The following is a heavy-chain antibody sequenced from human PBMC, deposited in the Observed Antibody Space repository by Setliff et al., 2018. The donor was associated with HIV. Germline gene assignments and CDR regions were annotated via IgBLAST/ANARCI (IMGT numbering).Heavy chain of an antibody. CDR3: AAVFTGEPGRSLDY. V-gene: IGHV3-21*01. CDR1: GFTFITST. J-gene: IGHJ4*02. Sequence: PGGSLRLSCAVSGFTFITSTMNWVRQAPGKGLEWVASISSSGRYIHYADSVKGRFTISRDNAKNSQYLLMRDLRAEDTAVYYCAAVFTGEPGRSLDYWGQGTPVTVSS. CDR2: ISSSGRYI. D-gene: IGHD1-26*01.